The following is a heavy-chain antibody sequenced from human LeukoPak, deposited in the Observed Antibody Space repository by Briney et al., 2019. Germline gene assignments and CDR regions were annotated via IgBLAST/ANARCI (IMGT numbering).Heavy chain of an antibody. V-gene: IGHV3-11*01. CDR2: ISRSGSTK. Sequence: PGGSLRLSCAASGFTFSDYNMRWIRQAPGKGLEWVSSISRSGSTKYYADSVKGRFTISRDNSKNTLYLHMNSLRAGDTAVYYCAKDTAMAATWGNYFNYWGQGTLVAVSS. CDR3: AKDTAMAATWGNYFNY. D-gene: IGHD5-18*01. CDR1: GFTFSDYN. J-gene: IGHJ4*02.